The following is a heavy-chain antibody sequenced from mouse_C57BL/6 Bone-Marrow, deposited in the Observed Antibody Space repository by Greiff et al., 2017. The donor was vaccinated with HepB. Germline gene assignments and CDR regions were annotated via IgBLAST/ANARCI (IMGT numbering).Heavy chain of an antibody. J-gene: IGHJ3*01. CDR1: GYTFTDYY. CDR2: IFPGSGST. CDR3: ARRGDGYQAWFAY. D-gene: IGHD2-3*01. V-gene: IGHV1-75*01. Sequence: VKLMESGPELVKPGASVKISCKASGYTFTDYYINWVKQRPGQGLEWIGWIFPGSGSTYYNEKFKGKATLTVDKSSSTAYMLLSSLTSEDSAVYFCARRGDGYQAWFAYWGQGTLVTVSA.